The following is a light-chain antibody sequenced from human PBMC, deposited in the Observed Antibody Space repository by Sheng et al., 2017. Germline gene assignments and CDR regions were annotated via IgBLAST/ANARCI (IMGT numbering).Light chain of an antibody. V-gene: IGKV3-20*01. Sequence: EIVLTQSPGTLSLSPGERATLSCRASQSVSSSYLGWYQQKPGQAPRLLIYGASTRATGIPDRFSGSGSGTDFTLTISRLEPEDFAVYYCQQYYISPRTFGQGTKVEI. CDR1: QSVSSSY. CDR2: GAS. CDR3: QQYYISPRT. J-gene: IGKJ1*01.